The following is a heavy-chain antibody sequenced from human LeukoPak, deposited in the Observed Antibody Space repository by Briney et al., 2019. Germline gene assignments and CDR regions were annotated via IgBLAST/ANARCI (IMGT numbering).Heavy chain of an antibody. J-gene: IGHJ3*02. D-gene: IGHD3-3*01. CDR3: ARAVVRRRLLFGVWGSGAFDK. CDR1: GYTFTGYY. CDR2: INANSVGT. V-gene: IGHV1-2*02. Sequence: ASVKVSCKASGYTFTGYYMYWVRQAPGQGLEWMGWINANSVGTNYAQKFQGRVTMTRVTSISTAYMELSRLSSDDTAVYYCARAVVRRRLLFGVWGSGAFDKWGQARLVTVSS.